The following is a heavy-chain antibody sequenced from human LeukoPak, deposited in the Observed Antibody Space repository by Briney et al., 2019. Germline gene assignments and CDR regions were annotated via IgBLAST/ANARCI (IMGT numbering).Heavy chain of an antibody. V-gene: IGHV3-23*01. CDR3: ARRSGIAVAGAFDY. Sequence: GGSLRLSCAASGFTFSNYAMRWVRQAPGKGLEWGSGISGSGDSTYYADSVKGRFTISRDNSKNTLYLQMNSLSAEDTAVYYCARRSGIAVAGAFDYWGQGTLVTVSS. D-gene: IGHD6-19*01. J-gene: IGHJ4*02. CDR1: GFTFSNYA. CDR2: ISGSGDST.